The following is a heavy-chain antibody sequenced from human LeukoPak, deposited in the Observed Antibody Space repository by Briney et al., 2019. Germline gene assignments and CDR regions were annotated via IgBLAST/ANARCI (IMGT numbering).Heavy chain of an antibody. CDR1: GYTFTSYG. D-gene: IGHD2-2*01. CDR3: ARAPPVYCSSTSCSRYYYGMDV. V-gene: IGHV1-18*01. J-gene: IGHJ6*02. Sequence: ASVKVSCKASGYTFTSYGISWVRQAPGQGLEWMGWISAYNGNTNYAQKLQGRVTMTTDTSTSTAYMELRSLRSDDTAVYCCARAPPVYCSSTSCSRYYYGMDVWGQGTTVTVSS. CDR2: ISAYNGNT.